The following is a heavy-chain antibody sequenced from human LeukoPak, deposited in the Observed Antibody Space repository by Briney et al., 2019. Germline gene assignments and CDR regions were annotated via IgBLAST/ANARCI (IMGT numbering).Heavy chain of an antibody. Sequence: SETLSLTCAVYGGSFSGYYGSWIRQPPGKGLEWIGEINHSGSTNYNPSLKSRVTISVDTSKNQFSLKLSSVTAADTAVYYCARGPGSYGMDVWGQGTTVTVSS. CDR3: ARGPGSYGMDV. CDR2: INHSGST. CDR1: GGSFSGYY. J-gene: IGHJ6*02. V-gene: IGHV4-34*01.